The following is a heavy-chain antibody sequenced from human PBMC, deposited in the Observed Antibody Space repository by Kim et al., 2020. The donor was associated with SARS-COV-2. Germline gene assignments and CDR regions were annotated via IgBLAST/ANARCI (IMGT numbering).Heavy chain of an antibody. CDR3: ARDLWGLVGATSFSPRMDV. J-gene: IGHJ6*02. CDR1: GYTFTSYG. V-gene: IGHV1-18*01. CDR2: ISAYNGNT. D-gene: IGHD1-26*01. Sequence: ASVKVSCKASGYTFTSYGISWVRQAPGQGLEWMGWISAYNGNTNYAQKLQGRVTMTTDTSTSTAYMELRSLRSDDTAVYYCARDLWGLVGATSFSPRMDVWGQGTTVTVSS.